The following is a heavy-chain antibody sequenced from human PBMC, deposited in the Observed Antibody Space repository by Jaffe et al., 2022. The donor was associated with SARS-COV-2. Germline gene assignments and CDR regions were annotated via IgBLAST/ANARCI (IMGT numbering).Heavy chain of an antibody. D-gene: IGHD3-22*01. CDR2: IFYSGIT. Sequence: QMQLQESGPGLVKPSETLSLTCTVSGGSISSSTYYWGWIRQPPGKGLEWIGSIFYSGITNQNPSLKSRVTISVDTSKNQFSLKLSSVTAADTAVYYCARRVRGGYYLATAFDIWGQGTMVTVSS. CDR3: ARRVRGGYYLATAFDI. J-gene: IGHJ3*02. V-gene: IGHV4-39*01. CDR1: GGSISSSTYY.